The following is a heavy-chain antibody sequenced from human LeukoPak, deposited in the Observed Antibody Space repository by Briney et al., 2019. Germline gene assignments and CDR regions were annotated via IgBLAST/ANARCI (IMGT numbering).Heavy chain of an antibody. D-gene: IGHD1-7*01. J-gene: IGHJ5*02. V-gene: IGHV4-4*07. Sequence: SETLSLTCTVSGGSISSYYWSWIRQPAGKGLEWIGRIYTSGSTNYNPSLKSRVTMSVDTSKNQFSLKLSSVTAADTAVYYCARGRRYNWNYWGNNWFDPWGQGTLVTVSS. CDR3: ARGRRYNWNYWGNNWFDP. CDR1: GGSISSYY. CDR2: IYTSGST.